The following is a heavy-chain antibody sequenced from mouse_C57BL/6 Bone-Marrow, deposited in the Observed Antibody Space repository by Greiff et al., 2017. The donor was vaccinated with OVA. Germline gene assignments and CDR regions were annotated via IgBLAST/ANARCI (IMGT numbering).Heavy chain of an antibody. CDR1: GFSLRTFGMG. CDR2: IGWDDDK. Sequence: QVTLKESGPGILQPSQTLSLTCSFSGFSLRTFGMGVGGIRQPSGKGLEWLAHIGWDDDKDYNPALKSRLTISKDTAKNHALLKNATVDTAATATYCCAPLPYPTLLPLVWGTGTTVTVSA. D-gene: IGHD2-10*01. J-gene: IGHJ1*03. V-gene: IGHV8-8*01. CDR3: APLPYPTLLPLV.